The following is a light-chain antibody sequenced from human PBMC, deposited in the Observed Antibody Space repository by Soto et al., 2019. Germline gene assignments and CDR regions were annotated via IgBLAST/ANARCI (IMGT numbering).Light chain of an antibody. CDR1: SSDVGSYNL. V-gene: IGLV2-23*02. CDR2: EVS. Sequence: SALTQPASVSGSPGQSITISCTGTSSDVGSYNLVSWYQQHPGKAPKLMIYEVSKRPSGVSNRFSGSKSGNTASLTISGLQAEDEADYYCCSYAGSSTFYVFGTGKKVTVL. CDR3: CSYAGSSTFYV. J-gene: IGLJ1*01.